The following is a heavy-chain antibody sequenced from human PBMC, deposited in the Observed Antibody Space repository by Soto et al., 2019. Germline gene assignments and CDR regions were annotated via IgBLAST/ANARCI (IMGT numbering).Heavy chain of an antibody. CDR2: ISGYNGNT. V-gene: IGHV1-18*01. J-gene: IGHJ1*01. CDR1: GYTFSKYG. D-gene: IGHD6-13*01. Sequence: QVQLVQSGAEVKKPGASVKVSCKASGYTFSKYGISWVRQAPGQGTERMGWISGYNGNTNYGQTLQGTVTMTTDTTTPTAYMELRSLKTKDTALYYRAKGGSRGSAGNFQHWGQGTLVIVSS. CDR3: AKGGSRGSAGNFQH.